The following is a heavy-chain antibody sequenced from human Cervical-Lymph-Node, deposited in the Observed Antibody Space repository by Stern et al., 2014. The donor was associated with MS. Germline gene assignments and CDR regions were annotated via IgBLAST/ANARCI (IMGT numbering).Heavy chain of an antibody. V-gene: IGHV1-69*01. D-gene: IGHD6-19*01. CDR1: GGTFSSYA. J-gene: IGHJ6*02. CDR2: IIPIFGTA. CDR3: ARDPSRVVRSMYSSVDYYYYGMDV. Sequence: QVQLVQSGAEVKKPGSSVKVSCKASGGTFSSYAISWVRQAPGQGLEWMGGIIPIFGTANYAQKFQGRVTITADESTSTAYMELSSLRSEDTAVYYCARDPSRVVRSMYSSVDYYYYGMDVWGQGTTVTVSS.